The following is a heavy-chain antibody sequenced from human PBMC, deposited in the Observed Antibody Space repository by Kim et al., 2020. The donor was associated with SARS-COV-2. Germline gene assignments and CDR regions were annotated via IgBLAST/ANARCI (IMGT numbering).Heavy chain of an antibody. CDR3: ARIRGSGTTRSQSYHYYMDI. Sequence: SGPTLVNPTQTLTLTCTFSGFSLSTRGMCVSWIRQPPGKALEWLARIDWDDDKYYNTSLKTRLTISKDTSKNQVVLTMTNMDPVDTAPYYCARIRGSGTTRSQSYHYYMDIWGKGTTVTVSS. CDR1: GFSLSTRGMC. J-gene: IGHJ6*03. CDR2: IDWDDDK. V-gene: IGHV2-70*11. D-gene: IGHD1-7*01.